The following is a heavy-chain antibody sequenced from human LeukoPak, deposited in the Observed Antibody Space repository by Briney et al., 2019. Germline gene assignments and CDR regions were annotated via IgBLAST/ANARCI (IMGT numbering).Heavy chain of an antibody. CDR2: IKQDGGEK. CDR1: GFTFSGYW. Sequence: GGSLRLSCAASGFTFSGYWMSWVRQAPGKGLEWVANIKQDGGEKDYVDSVKGRFTISRDNAKNSLYLQMNSLRAEDTAAYYCARVRGGYYMDVWGKGTTVTVSS. J-gene: IGHJ6*03. D-gene: IGHD2-15*01. CDR3: ARVRGGYYMDV. V-gene: IGHV3-7*01.